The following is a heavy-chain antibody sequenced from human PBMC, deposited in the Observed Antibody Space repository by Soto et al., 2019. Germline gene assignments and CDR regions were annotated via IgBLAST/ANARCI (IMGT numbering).Heavy chain of an antibody. CDR3: ARRWGYSFDY. Sequence: QLQLQESGPGLVKPSETLSLTCTVSGGSISSYYWGWIRRPPGKGLEWIGSIYYSGSTYYNPSLXRXVXIXXDTSKNQFSLKRSSVTAADTAVYYCARRWGYSFDYWGQGTLVTVSS. D-gene: IGHD7-27*01. CDR1: GGSISSYY. J-gene: IGHJ4*02. CDR2: IYYSGST. V-gene: IGHV4-39*01.